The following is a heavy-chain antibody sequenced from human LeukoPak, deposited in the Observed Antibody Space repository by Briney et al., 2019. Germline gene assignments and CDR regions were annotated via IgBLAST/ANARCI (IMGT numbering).Heavy chain of an antibody. CDR2: IYTSGST. J-gene: IGHJ4*02. V-gene: IGHV4-4*07. CDR1: GGSISSYY. CDR3: ARDEYYYDSSGCRFDY. D-gene: IGHD3-22*01. Sequence: SETLSLTCTVSGGSISSYYWSWIRQPAGKGLEWIGRIYTSGSTNYNPSLKSRVTMSVDTSKNQFSLKLSSVTAADTAVYYCARDEYYYDSSGCRFDYWGQGTLVTVSS.